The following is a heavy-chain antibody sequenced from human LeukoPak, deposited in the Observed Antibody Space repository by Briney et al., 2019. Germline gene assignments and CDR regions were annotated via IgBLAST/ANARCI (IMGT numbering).Heavy chain of an antibody. V-gene: IGHV3-30-3*01. CDR1: GFTFSSYA. J-gene: IGHJ6*02. CDR2: ISYDGSNK. D-gene: IGHD6-13*01. Sequence: GRSLRLSCAASGFTFSSYAMHWVRQAPGKGLEWVAVISYDGSNKYYADSVKGRFTISRDNSKNTLYLQMNSLRAEDTAVYYCAKDRKGIAAAGTHYYYYYGMDVWGQGTTVTVSS. CDR3: AKDRKGIAAAGTHYYYYYGMDV.